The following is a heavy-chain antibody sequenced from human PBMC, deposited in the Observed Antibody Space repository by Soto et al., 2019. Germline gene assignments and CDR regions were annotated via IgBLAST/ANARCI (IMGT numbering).Heavy chain of an antibody. V-gene: IGHV3-30-3*01. CDR1: GFTFSNGW. CDR2: ISYDGSNK. D-gene: IGHD3-22*01. J-gene: IGHJ4*02. Sequence: HPGGTLRLSCAASGFTFSNGWINWVRQAPGKGLEWVAVISYDGSNKYYADSVKGRFTISRDNSKNTLYLQMNSLRAEDTAVYYCARAYYDTYYDSMYYFDYWGQGTLVTVSS. CDR3: ARAYYDTYYDSMYYFDY.